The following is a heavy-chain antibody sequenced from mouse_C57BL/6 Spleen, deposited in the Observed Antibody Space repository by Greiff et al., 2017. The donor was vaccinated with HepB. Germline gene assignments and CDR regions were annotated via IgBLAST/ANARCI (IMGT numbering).Heavy chain of an antibody. D-gene: IGHD2-4*01. CDR1: GYTFTSYW. CDR2: IDPSDSYT. Sequence: QVQLQQPGAELVRPGTSVKLSCKASGYTFTSYWMHWVKQRPGQGLEWIGVIDPSDSYTNYNQKFKGKATLTVDTSSSTAYMQLSSLTSEDSAVYYCARGGYDYDQYFDVWGTGTTVTVSS. V-gene: IGHV1-59*01. CDR3: ARGGYDYDQYFDV. J-gene: IGHJ1*03.